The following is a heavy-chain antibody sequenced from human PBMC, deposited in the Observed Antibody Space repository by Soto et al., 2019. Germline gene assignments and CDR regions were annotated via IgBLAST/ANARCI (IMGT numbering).Heavy chain of an antibody. CDR2: ISGRDGNI. V-gene: IGHV3-11*01. CDR1: GFTFSDSF. CDR3: AGEQGPNYMAV. J-gene: IGHJ6*03. Sequence: QVQLVESGGGLVKPGGSLRLSCAASGFTFSDSFMSWSRQTPGKGLEWLSYISGRDGNIYYADSVRGRFTISRDNAKNSEYLQMNSLRAENTAVYYWAGEQGPNYMAVWGKGTTVTVS.